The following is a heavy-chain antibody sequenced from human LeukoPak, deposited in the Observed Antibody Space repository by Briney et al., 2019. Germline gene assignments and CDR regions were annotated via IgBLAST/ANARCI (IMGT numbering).Heavy chain of an antibody. J-gene: IGHJ4*02. V-gene: IGHV1-69*01. CDR2: IIPMFGTV. D-gene: IGHD2-2*01. CDR3: ARGRCSSTSCYSDY. CDR1: GGTFSSYA. Sequence: SVKVSCKASGGTFSSYAISWVRQAPGQGLEWMGGIIPMFGTVKYAQKFQGRVTITADESTSTAYMELSSLRSEDTAVYYCARGRCSSTSCYSDYWGQGTLVTVSS.